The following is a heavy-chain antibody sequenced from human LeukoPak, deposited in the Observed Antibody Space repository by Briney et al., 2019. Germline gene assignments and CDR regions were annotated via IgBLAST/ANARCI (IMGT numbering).Heavy chain of an antibody. V-gene: IGHV5-51*01. D-gene: IGHD5-18*01. CDR3: ARPGDTAMNHFDY. CDR2: IYPGDSDT. CDR1: GYSFTSYW. J-gene: IGHJ4*02. Sequence: GESLKISCKGSGYSFTSYWIGWVRQMPGKGLEWMGIIYPGDSDTRYSPSFQGQVTISADKSISTAYLQWSSLRASDTAMYYYARPGDTAMNHFDYWGQGTLVTVSS.